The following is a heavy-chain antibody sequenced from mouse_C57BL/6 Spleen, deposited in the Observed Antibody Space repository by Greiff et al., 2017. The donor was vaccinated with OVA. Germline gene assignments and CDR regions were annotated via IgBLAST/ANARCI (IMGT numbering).Heavy chain of an antibody. D-gene: IGHD2-4*01. V-gene: IGHV5-17*01. J-gene: IGHJ2*01. CDR3: ARRDYDDEFDY. CDR2: ISSGSSTI. CDR1: GFTFSDYG. Sequence: DVHLVESGGGLVKPGGSLKLSCAASGFTFSDYGMHWVRQAPEKGLEWVAYISSGSSTIYYADTVKGRFTISRDNAKNTLFLQMTSLRSEDTAMYYCARRDYDDEFDYWGQGTTLTVSS.